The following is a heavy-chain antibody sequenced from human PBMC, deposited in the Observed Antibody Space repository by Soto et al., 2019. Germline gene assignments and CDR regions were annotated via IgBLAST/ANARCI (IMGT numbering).Heavy chain of an antibody. V-gene: IGHV5-51*01. D-gene: IGHD3-22*01. CDR1: GYSFTSYW. J-gene: IGHJ3*02. CDR2: IYPGDSDT. CDR3: ATHSRGYYYDSSGSNTLDAFDI. Sequence: ESLKISCKGSGYSFTSYWIGWVRQMPGKGLEWMGIIYPGDSDTRYSPSFQGQVTISADKSISTAYLQWSSLKASDTAMYYCATHSRGYYYDSSGSNTLDAFDIWGQGTMVTVSS.